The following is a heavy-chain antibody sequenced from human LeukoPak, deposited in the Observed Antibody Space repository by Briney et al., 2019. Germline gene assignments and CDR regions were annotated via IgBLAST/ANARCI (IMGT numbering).Heavy chain of an antibody. J-gene: IGHJ4*02. CDR1: GGTFSSYA. Sequence: SSVKVSCKASGGTFSSYAISWVRQAPGQGLEWMGRIIPIFGTANYAQKFQGRVTITTDESTSTAYMELSSLRSEDTAVYYCARDLGHSDKGFFDYWGQGTLVTVSS. CDR2: IIPIFGTA. D-gene: IGHD3-9*01. CDR3: ARDLGHSDKGFFDY. V-gene: IGHV1-69*05.